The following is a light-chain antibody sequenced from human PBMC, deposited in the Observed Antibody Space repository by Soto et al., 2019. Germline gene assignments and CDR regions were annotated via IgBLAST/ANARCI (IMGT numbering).Light chain of an antibody. CDR2: SSN. CDR1: SSNIGSYT. Sequence: QSVLTQPPSASGTPGRRVTISCSGSSSNIGSYTVHWYQHLPGTAPQLLIYSSNQRPSGIPDRFSGSKSGTSASLAISGLQSEDEADYYCAAWDVSLNGPVFGGGTKLTVL. V-gene: IGLV1-44*01. J-gene: IGLJ2*01. CDR3: AAWDVSLNGPV.